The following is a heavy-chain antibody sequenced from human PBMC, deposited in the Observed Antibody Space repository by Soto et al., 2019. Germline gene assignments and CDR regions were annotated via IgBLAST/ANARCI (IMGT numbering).Heavy chain of an antibody. Sequence: QVQLQESGPGLVKPSGTLSLTCAVSGGSFTSNNWWTWVRQPPGQGLEWIGEIYRTGSTNYNPSLKSRVTISLDKSENQFSLKATSLTAADTAVYYCASRCPGTSVDYWGQGTLVTVFS. CDR1: GGSFTSNNW. D-gene: IGHD1-7*01. CDR3: ASRCPGTSVDY. CDR2: IYRTGST. J-gene: IGHJ4*02. V-gene: IGHV4-4*02.